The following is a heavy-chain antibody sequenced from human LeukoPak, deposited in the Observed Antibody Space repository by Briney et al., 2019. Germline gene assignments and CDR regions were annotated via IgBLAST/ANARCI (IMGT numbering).Heavy chain of an antibody. V-gene: IGHV3-33*01. D-gene: IGHD1-1*01. CDR2: IWYDGSNK. CDR3: ARESTGQYYYYYYMDV. CDR1: GFTFNSYP. J-gene: IGHJ6*03. Sequence: GGSLRLSCAVSGFTFNSYPMHWVRQAPGKGLEWVAVIWYDGSNKYYPDSVRGRFTVSRDDSKNTLYPQMTSLRAEDTAVYYCARESTGQYYYYYYMDVWGKGTTVTVSS.